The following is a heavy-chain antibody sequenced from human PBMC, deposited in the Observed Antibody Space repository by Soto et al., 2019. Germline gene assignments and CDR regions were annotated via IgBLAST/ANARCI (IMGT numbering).Heavy chain of an antibody. CDR1: GGSFSGYY. Sequence: SETLSLTCAVYGGSFSGYYWSWIRQPPGKGLEWIGEINHSGSTNYNPSLKSRVTISVDTSKNQFSLKLSSVTAADTAVYYCASGTQYCSSTSCKYYFDYWGHGTLVTVSS. J-gene: IGHJ4*01. CDR2: INHSGST. D-gene: IGHD2-2*01. CDR3: ASGTQYCSSTSCKYYFDY. V-gene: IGHV4-34*01.